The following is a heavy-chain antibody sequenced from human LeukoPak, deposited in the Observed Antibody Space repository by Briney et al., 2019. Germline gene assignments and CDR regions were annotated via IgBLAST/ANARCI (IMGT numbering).Heavy chain of an antibody. J-gene: IGHJ4*02. CDR1: GYTFSGYY. V-gene: IGHV1-2*02. CDR3: ARDHDHSYDY. CDR2: NSPTSGGT. Sequence: ASVKVSCKASGYTFSGYYLHWVRQAPGQGLEWMGWNSPTSGGTNYAQKFQGRVTMTRDTSISTAYMELSRLGSDDTALYYCARDHDHSYDYWGQGTLVTVSS. D-gene: IGHD3-3*01.